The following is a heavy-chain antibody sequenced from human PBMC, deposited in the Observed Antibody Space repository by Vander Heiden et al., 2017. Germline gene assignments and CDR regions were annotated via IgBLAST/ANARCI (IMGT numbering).Heavy chain of an antibody. D-gene: IGHD2-21*01. V-gene: IGHV1-46*01. Sequence: QVQLVQSGAEVKKPGASVKVSCKESGYSFTSYYMHWVRQAPGQGLEWMGIINPSGGSKSYAQKVQGRVTMTRDTSTSTVYRELRSLRSEETAVYYCATDASDGFNDGMDVWIQGPTVTVSS. CDR1: GYSFTSYY. CDR3: ATDASDGFNDGMDV. CDR2: INPSGGSK. J-gene: IGHJ6*02.